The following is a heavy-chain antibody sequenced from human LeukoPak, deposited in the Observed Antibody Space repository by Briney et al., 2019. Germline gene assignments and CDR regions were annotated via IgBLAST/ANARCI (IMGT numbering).Heavy chain of an antibody. Sequence: VEALKISCKASGYRFTSYWIGWVRQMPGEGLECMGIIHPGDSETRYSPSFQGQVTISADKSISTAYLQWSGLKASDTAMYYCARRLGATQSYFDFWGQGALVTVSS. D-gene: IGHD1-26*01. CDR3: ARRLGATQSYFDF. V-gene: IGHV5-51*01. CDR1: GYRFTSYW. CDR2: IHPGDSET. J-gene: IGHJ4*02.